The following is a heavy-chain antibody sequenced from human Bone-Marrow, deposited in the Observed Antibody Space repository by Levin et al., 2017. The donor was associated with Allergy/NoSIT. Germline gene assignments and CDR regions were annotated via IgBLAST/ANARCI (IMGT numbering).Heavy chain of an antibody. CDR2: IIPIFGTA. CDR3: ARDVRVPVPAAMDYYGMDV. Sequence: SVKVSCKASGGTFSSYAISWVRQAPGQGLEWMGGIIPIFGTANYAQKFQGRVTITADESTSTAYMELSSLRSEDTAVYYCARDVRVPVPAAMDYYGMDVWGQGTTVTVSS. V-gene: IGHV1-69*13. D-gene: IGHD2-2*01. CDR1: GGTFSSYA. J-gene: IGHJ6*02.